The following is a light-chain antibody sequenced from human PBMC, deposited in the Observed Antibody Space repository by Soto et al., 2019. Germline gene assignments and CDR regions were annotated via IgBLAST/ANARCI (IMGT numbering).Light chain of an antibody. CDR3: QQYNTYWT. Sequence: DIQMTQSPSTLSASVGDRVTITCRASQSISSWLAWYQQKAGKAPKLLIYKASSFESGVPSRFSGSGSGTEFPLTISSLPPDDFASYYCQQYNTYWTFGQGTKVEIK. CDR1: QSISSW. J-gene: IGKJ1*01. CDR2: KAS. V-gene: IGKV1-5*03.